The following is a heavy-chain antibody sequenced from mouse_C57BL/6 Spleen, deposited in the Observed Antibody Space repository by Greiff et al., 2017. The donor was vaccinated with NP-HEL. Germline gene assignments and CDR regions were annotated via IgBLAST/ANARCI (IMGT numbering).Heavy chain of an antibody. CDR1: GYTFTSYW. Sequence: VKLMESGAELAKPGASVKLSCKASGYTFTSYWMHWVKQRPGQGLEWIGYINPSSGYTKYNQKFKDKATLTAYKSSSTAYIQLSSLTYEDSAVYYCARPITTVVESWYFDVWGTGTTVTVSS. CDR3: ARPITTVVESWYFDV. V-gene: IGHV1-7*01. J-gene: IGHJ1*03. CDR2: INPSSGYT. D-gene: IGHD1-1*01.